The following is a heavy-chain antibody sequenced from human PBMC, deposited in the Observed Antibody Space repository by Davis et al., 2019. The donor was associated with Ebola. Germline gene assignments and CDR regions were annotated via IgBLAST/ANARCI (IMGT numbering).Heavy chain of an antibody. CDR2: INHSGST. Sequence: PSETLSLTCTVSGGSISSYYWSWIRQPPGKGLEWIGEINHSGSTNYNPSLKSRVTISVDTSKNQFSLKLSSVTAADTAVYYCARVFYGYYYMDVWGKGTTVTVSS. CDR1: GGSISSYY. J-gene: IGHJ6*03. D-gene: IGHD4-17*01. CDR3: ARVFYGYYYMDV. V-gene: IGHV4-34*01.